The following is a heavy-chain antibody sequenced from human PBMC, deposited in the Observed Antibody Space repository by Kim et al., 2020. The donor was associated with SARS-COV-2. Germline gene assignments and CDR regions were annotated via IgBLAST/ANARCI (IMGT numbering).Heavy chain of an antibody. CDR2: INHSGST. CDR3: ARGRGATGY. J-gene: IGHJ4*02. Sequence: ETLSLTCAVYGGSLSGYYWSWIRQPPGKGLEWIGEINHSGSTNYNPSLKSRVTISADTSKNQFSLKLTSVTAADTAVYYCARGRGATGYWGQGTLVTVSS. D-gene: IGHD1-26*01. V-gene: IGHV4-34*01. CDR1: GGSLSGYY.